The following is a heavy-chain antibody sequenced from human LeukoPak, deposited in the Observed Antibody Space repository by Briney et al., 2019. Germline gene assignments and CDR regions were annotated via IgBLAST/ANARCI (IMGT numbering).Heavy chain of an antibody. V-gene: IGHV3-74*01. CDR2: INSDGSGT. J-gene: IGHJ3*02. Sequence: GGSLRLSCAASGFTFNSYSMHWVRQAPGKGLVWVSRINSDGSGTSDADFVKGRFTISRDNSMNTPYLQMNSLRAEDTAMYYCARDRLTNDAFDIWGQGTMVTVSS. CDR3: ARDRLTNDAFDI. CDR1: GFTFNSYS. D-gene: IGHD2-8*01.